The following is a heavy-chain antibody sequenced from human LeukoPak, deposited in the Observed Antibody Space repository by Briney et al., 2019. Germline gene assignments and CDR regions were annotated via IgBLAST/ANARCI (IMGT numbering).Heavy chain of an antibody. J-gene: IGHJ5*02. Sequence: PSETLSLTCTVSGGSISSYYWSWIRQPPGKGLEWIGYIYYSGSTNYNPSLKSRVTISVDTSKNQFSLKLSSVTAADTAVYYCARLGAAALRWFDPWGQGTLVTVSS. D-gene: IGHD6-13*01. CDR3: ARLGAAALRWFDP. CDR2: IYYSGST. CDR1: GGSISSYY. V-gene: IGHV4-59*01.